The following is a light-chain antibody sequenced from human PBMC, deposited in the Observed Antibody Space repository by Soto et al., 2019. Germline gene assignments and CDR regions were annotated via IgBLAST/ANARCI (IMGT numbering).Light chain of an antibody. Sequence: EVVVMQSPGTLSLSPGERATLSCRASQSISNNHLGWYQQKPGQAPRLLIYGTSTRATGITDRFSGSGSGTDFTLTISRLEPEDFAVYYCQYYGTTVTFGGGTKVDIK. CDR1: QSISNNH. J-gene: IGKJ4*01. V-gene: IGKV3-20*01. CDR2: GTS. CDR3: QYYGTTVT.